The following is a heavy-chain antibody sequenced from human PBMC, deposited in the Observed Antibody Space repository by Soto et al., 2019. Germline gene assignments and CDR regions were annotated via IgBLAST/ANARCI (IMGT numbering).Heavy chain of an antibody. CDR1: GFTFSSYG. V-gene: IGHV3-33*01. Sequence: GGSLRLSCAASGFTFSSYGMHWVRQAPGKGLEWVAVIWYDGSNKYYADSVKGRFTISRDNSKNTLYLQMNSLRAEDTAVYYCARGGGYYDSSGSPAPFDYWGQGTLVTVSS. CDR2: IWYDGSNK. CDR3: ARGGGYYDSSGSPAPFDY. D-gene: IGHD3-22*01. J-gene: IGHJ4*02.